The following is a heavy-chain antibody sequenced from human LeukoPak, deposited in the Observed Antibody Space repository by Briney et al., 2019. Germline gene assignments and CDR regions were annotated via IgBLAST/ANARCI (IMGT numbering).Heavy chain of an antibody. J-gene: IGHJ4*02. Sequence: PGGSLRLSCAASGFTFSSYGMGWVRQAPGKGLEWVSAISGSGGSTYYADSVKGRFTISRDNSKNTLYLQMNSLRAEDTAVYYCAKDLLFSYQYYFDYWGQGTLVTVSS. CDR3: AKDLLFSYQYYFDY. D-gene: IGHD3-16*02. V-gene: IGHV3-23*01. CDR1: GFTFSSYG. CDR2: ISGSGGST.